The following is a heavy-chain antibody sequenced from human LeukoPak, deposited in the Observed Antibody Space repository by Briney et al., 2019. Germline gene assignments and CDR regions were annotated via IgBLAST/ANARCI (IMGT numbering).Heavy chain of an antibody. V-gene: IGHV3-9*01. J-gene: IGHJ4*02. CDR3: AMSDTAMVYFDY. CDR1: GFIFDDYA. D-gene: IGHD5-18*01. Sequence: QTGGSLRLSCAVSGFIFDDYAMHWVRQAPGKGLEWVSGISWNSGSIGYADSVKGRFTISRDNAKNSLYLQMNSLRAEDTALYYCAMSDTAMVYFDYWGQGTLVTVSS. CDR2: ISWNSGSI.